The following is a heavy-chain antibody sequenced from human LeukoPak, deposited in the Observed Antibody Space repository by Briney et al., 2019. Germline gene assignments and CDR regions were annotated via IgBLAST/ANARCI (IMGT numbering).Heavy chain of an antibody. V-gene: IGHV3-48*02. CDR1: GFTFSSYS. J-gene: IGHJ4*02. D-gene: IGHD1-26*01. CDR3: ARVEGALPFFNY. CDR2: ISSGSGSSI. Sequence: TGGSLRLSCAASGFTFSSYSMNWVRQAPGKGLEWVSYISSGSGSSIYYADSVKGRFSISRDNAKNSLYLQMNSLRDEDTAVYYCARVEGALPFFNYWGQGSLVTVSS.